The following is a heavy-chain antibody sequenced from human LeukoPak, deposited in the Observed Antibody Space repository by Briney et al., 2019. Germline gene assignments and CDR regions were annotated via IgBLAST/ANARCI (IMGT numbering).Heavy chain of an antibody. V-gene: IGHV3-21*01. Sequence: GGSLRLSCAASGLTFSSYSMNWVRQAPGKGLEWVSSIGGSGSYIYYADSVKGRFTISRDNAKNSLYLQMNSLRAEDTAVYYCARATTEAGISATGTGYWGQGTLVTVSS. J-gene: IGHJ4*02. D-gene: IGHD6-13*01. CDR2: IGGSGSYI. CDR1: GLTFSSYS. CDR3: ARATTEAGISATGTGY.